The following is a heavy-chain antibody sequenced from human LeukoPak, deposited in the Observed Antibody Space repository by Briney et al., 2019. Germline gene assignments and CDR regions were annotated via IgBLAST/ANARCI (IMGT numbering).Heavy chain of an antibody. Sequence: PGGSLRLSCAASGFTFSNAWMSWVRQAPGKGLEWVAVISYDGSNKYYADSVKGRFTISRDNSKNTLYLQMNSLRAEDTAVYYCAKGVRFLEWLPTGMDVWGQGTTVTVSS. J-gene: IGHJ6*02. D-gene: IGHD3-3*01. CDR1: GFTFSNAW. CDR2: ISYDGSNK. V-gene: IGHV3-30*18. CDR3: AKGVRFLEWLPTGMDV.